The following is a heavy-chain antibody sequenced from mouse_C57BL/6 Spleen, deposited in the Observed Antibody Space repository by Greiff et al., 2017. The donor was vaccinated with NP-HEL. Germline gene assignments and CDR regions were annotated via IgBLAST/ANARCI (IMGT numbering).Heavy chain of an antibody. V-gene: IGHV5-4*01. J-gene: IGHJ3*01. CDR3: ARSSTMVTTSWFAY. CDR2: ISDGGSYT. Sequence: EVQGVESGGGLVKPGGSLKLSCAASGFTFSSYAMSWVRQTPEKRLEWVATISDGGSYTYYPDNVKGRFTISRDNAKNNLYLQMSHLKSEDTAMYYCARSSTMVTTSWFAYWGQGTLVTVSA. D-gene: IGHD2-2*01. CDR1: GFTFSSYA.